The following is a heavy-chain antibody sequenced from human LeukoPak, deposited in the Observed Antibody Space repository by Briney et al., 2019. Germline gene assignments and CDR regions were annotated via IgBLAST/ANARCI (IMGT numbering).Heavy chain of an antibody. D-gene: IGHD3-16*02. Sequence: ASVKVSFKASGYTFTSYGISWGRQATGQGLEWMGWISAYNGNTNYAQKLQGRVTMTTDTSTSTDYMELRSLRSDDTAVYYCARDSRVIVDYWGQGTLVTVSS. CDR2: ISAYNGNT. V-gene: IGHV1-18*01. CDR1: GYTFTSYG. J-gene: IGHJ4*02. CDR3: ARDSRVIVDY.